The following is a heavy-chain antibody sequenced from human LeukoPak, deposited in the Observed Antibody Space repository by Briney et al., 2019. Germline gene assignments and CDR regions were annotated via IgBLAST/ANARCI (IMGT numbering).Heavy chain of an antibody. CDR2: IYYSGST. V-gene: IGHV4-61*05. CDR1: GGSISSSSYY. D-gene: IGHD3-16*01. CDR3: ARGVVYDYVWGSYRALDP. Sequence: SETLSLTCTVSGGSISSSSYYWGWIRQPPGKGLEWIGYIYYSGSTNYNPSLKSRVTISVDTSKNQFSLKLSSVTAADTAVYYCARGVVYDYVWGSYRALDPWGQGTLVTVSS. J-gene: IGHJ5*02.